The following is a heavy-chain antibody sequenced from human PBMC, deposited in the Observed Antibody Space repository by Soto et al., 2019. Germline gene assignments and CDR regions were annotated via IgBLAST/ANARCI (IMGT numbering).Heavy chain of an antibody. J-gene: IGHJ4*02. D-gene: IGHD3-22*01. CDR2: IYTSGST. CDR1: GGSISSFY. CDR3: ARDSSGYYYLFDY. Sequence: SETLSLTCTVSGGSISSFYWSWIRQPAGKELEWIGRIYTSGSTNYNPSLKSRVTMSIDTSKNQFSLKLTSATAADTAVYYCARDSSGYYYLFDYWGQGTLVTVSS. V-gene: IGHV4-4*07.